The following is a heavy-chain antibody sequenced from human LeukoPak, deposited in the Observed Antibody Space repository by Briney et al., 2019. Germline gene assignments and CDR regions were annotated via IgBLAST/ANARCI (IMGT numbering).Heavy chain of an antibody. Sequence: GGSLRLSCAASGFTFSSYEMNWVRQAPGKGLEWVAVISYDGSNKYYADSVKGRFTISRDNSKNTLYLQMNSLRAEDTAVYYCAKVGSTSDYWGQGTLVTVSS. J-gene: IGHJ4*02. CDR1: GFTFSSYE. CDR2: ISYDGSNK. V-gene: IGHV3-30*18. CDR3: AKVGSTSDY. D-gene: IGHD2-2*01.